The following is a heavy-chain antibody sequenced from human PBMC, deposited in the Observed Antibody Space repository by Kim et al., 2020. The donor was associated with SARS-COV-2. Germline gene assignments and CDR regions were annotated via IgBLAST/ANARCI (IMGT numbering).Heavy chain of an antibody. CDR2: IYYSGST. Sequence: SETLSLTCTVSGGSISSGGYYWSWIRQHPGKGLEWIGYIYYSGSTYYNPSLKSRVTISVDTSKNQFSLKLSSVTAADTAVYYCARDHIAAYGMDVWGQGTTVTVSS. CDR1: GGSISSGGYY. J-gene: IGHJ6*02. CDR3: ARDHIAAYGMDV. D-gene: IGHD6-13*01. V-gene: IGHV4-31*03.